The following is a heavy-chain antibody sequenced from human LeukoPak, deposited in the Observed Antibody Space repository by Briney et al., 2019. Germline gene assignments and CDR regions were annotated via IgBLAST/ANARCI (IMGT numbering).Heavy chain of an antibody. CDR3: ARAGIAATTPGDYYYYGMDV. V-gene: IGHV1-2*02. CDR2: INPNSGGT. CDR1: GYTFTGYY. Sequence: GASVKVSCKASGYTFTGYYMHWVRQAPGQGLEWMGWINPNSGGTNYAQKFQGRVTMTRDTSISTAYMELSRLRSDDTAVYYCARAGIAATTPGDYYYYGMDVWGQGTTVTVSS. J-gene: IGHJ6*02. D-gene: IGHD2-15*01.